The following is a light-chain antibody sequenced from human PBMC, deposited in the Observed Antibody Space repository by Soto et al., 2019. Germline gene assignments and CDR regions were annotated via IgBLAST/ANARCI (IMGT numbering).Light chain of an antibody. CDR1: QSVSSGY. Sequence: EIVLTPSPGTLSLSPGDGATLSCRASQSVSSGYLAWYQQKPGRAPRLLIYGASRRAGGIPDRFSGSGSGTDFTLSISRLEPEDFAVYWCQHYGNSPTFGQGTRGQLK. CDR3: QHYGNSPT. J-gene: IGKJ1*01. CDR2: GAS. V-gene: IGKV3-20*01.